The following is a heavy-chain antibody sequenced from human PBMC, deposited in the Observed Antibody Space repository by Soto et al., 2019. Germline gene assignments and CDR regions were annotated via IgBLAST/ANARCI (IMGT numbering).Heavy chain of an antibody. J-gene: IGHJ6*02. CDR2: MNPNSGNT. CDR3: ARGEDGYCSGGSCAYGMDV. CDR1: GYTFTSYD. D-gene: IGHD2-15*01. Sequence: QVQLVQSGAEVKKPGASVKVSCKASGYTFTSYDINWVRQATGQGLEWMGWMNPNSGNTGYAQKFQGRVTMTRNTSISTAYMELSSLRSEDTAVYYCARGEDGYCSGGSCAYGMDVWGQGTTVTVSS. V-gene: IGHV1-8*01.